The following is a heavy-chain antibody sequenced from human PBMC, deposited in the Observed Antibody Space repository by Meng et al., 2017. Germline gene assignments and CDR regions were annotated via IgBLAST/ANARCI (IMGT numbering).Heavy chain of an antibody. Sequence: SCAASGFTFSSYAMSWVRQAPGKGLEWVSAISGSGGSTYYADSVKGRFTISRDNSKNTLYLQMNSLRAEDTAVYYCAKDYLSFTAAYGMDVWGQGTTVTVSS. J-gene: IGHJ6*02. CDR1: GFTFSSYA. CDR3: AKDYLSFTAAYGMDV. CDR2: ISGSGGST. D-gene: IGHD3-16*02. V-gene: IGHV3-23*01.